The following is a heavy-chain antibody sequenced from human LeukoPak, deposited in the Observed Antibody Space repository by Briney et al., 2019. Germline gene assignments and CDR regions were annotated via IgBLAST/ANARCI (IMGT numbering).Heavy chain of an antibody. D-gene: IGHD3-22*01. V-gene: IGHV4-39*01. CDR1: GGSISSSDYY. J-gene: IGHJ6*02. Sequence: PSETLSLTCTVSGGSISSSDYYWGWIRQPPGKGLEWIGSIYYSGSTYYNPSLKSRVTISVDTSMNQFSLKLGSVTAADTAVYYCARGPYYDSSGYYPRYYYYYGMDVWGQGTTVTVSS. CDR3: ARGPYYDSSGYYPRYYYYYGMDV. CDR2: IYYSGST.